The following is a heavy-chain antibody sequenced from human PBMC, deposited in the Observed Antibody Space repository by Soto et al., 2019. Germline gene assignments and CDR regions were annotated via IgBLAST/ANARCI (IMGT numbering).Heavy chain of an antibody. J-gene: IGHJ6*02. V-gene: IGHV3-30*18. Sequence: XESLRLSCAASGFTFSSYGMHWVRQAPGKGLEWVAVISYDGSNKYYADSVKGRFTISRDNSKNTLYLQMNSLRAEDTAVYYCAKDGESRIQLWPRYYYYGMDVWGQGTTVTVSS. CDR2: ISYDGSNK. D-gene: IGHD5-18*01. CDR3: AKDGESRIQLWPRYYYYGMDV. CDR1: GFTFSSYG.